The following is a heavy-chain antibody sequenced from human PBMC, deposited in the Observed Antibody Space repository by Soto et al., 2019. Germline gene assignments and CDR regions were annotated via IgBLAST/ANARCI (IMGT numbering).Heavy chain of an antibody. Sequence: SETLSLTCAVYGGSFSGYYWSWIRQPPGKGLEWIGEINHSGSTNYNPSLKSRVTISVDTSKNQFSLKLSSVTAADTAVYYCARDVDTAMVIWFDPWGQGTQVTVSS. CDR3: ARDVDTAMVIWFDP. CDR1: GGSFSGYY. J-gene: IGHJ5*02. CDR2: INHSGST. D-gene: IGHD5-18*01. V-gene: IGHV4-34*01.